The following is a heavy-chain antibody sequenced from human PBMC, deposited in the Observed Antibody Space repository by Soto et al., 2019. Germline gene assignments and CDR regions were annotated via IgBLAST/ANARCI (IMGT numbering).Heavy chain of an antibody. D-gene: IGHD6-13*01. CDR2: ISGSGGST. CDR3: AKDQGSSGYDIDS. J-gene: IGHJ5*01. CDR1: GFTFSNYA. Sequence: EVQLLESGGGLVQPGGSLRLSCAASGFTFSNYAVTWVRQAPGKGLEWVSTISGSGGSTYYAAAVKGRFTISRDNSKNTLYLQMSSLRAEDTAVYYCAKDQGSSGYDIDSWGQGTLVTVSS. V-gene: IGHV3-23*01.